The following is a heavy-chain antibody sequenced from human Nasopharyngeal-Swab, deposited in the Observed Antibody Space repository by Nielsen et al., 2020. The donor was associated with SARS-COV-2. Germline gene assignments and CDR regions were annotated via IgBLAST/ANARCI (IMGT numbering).Heavy chain of an antibody. J-gene: IGHJ4*02. Sequence: GESLKISCQGSGSSFTSYWIGWVRQMPGKGPEWMGIIYPGDSDTRYSPSFQGQVTISADKSISTAYLQWSSLKASDTAMYYCARLWYSSGWPAAFDYWGQGTLVTVSS. CDR3: ARLWYSSGWPAAFDY. CDR1: GSSFTSYW. D-gene: IGHD6-19*01. V-gene: IGHV5-51*01. CDR2: IYPGDSDT.